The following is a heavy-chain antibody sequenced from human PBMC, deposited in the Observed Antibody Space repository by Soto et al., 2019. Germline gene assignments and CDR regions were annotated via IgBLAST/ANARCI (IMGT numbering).Heavy chain of an antibody. CDR3: ARHGMDYYDSSGYYYSPYYFDY. J-gene: IGHJ4*02. D-gene: IGHD3-22*01. CDR2: IFYSGST. CDR1: GCSINSISNY. V-gene: IGHV4-39*01. Sequence: YDNLLLSCTDPGCSINSISNYWGWIRQPSGKGLDLIGCIFYSGSTYYNPSLKSRATISVDTSKNQFSLKLSSVTAADTAVYYCARHGMDYYDSSGYYYSPYYFDYWGQGTLVTVS.